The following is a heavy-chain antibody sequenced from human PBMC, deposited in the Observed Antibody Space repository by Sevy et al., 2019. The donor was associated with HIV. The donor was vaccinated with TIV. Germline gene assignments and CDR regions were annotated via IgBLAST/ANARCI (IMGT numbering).Heavy chain of an antibody. CDR3: ARDCSSSTCLWGIDV. Sequence: GGSLRLSCAASGFTFNSYWMSWVRQAPGKGLEWVANIKRDGSEKYYVASVKGRFTISRDNAKNSLYLQMNSLRAEDTAVYYCARDCSSSTCLWGIDVWGQGTTVTVSS. D-gene: IGHD2-2*01. CDR1: GFTFNSYW. CDR2: IKRDGSEK. V-gene: IGHV3-7*03. J-gene: IGHJ6*02.